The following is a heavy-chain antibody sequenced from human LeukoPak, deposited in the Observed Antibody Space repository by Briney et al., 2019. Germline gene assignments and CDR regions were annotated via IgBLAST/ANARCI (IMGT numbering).Heavy chain of an antibody. D-gene: IGHD6-19*01. Sequence: ASVKVSCKASGYTFTSYGISWVRQAPGQGLEWMGWISAYNGNTNYAQKLQGRVTMTTDTSTSTAYMELRSLRSDDTAVYYCARDYLSSGWTVFDYWGQGTLVTVSS. CDR1: GYTFTSYG. J-gene: IGHJ4*02. CDR3: ARDYLSSGWTVFDY. V-gene: IGHV1-18*01. CDR2: ISAYNGNT.